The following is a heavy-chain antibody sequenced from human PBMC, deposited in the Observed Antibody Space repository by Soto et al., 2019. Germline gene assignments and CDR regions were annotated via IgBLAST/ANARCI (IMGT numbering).Heavy chain of an antibody. J-gene: IGHJ6*02. CDR3: ARGDIVVVPANHEYYYYYYGMDV. Sequence: SETLSLTCAVYGGSFSGYYWSWFRQPPGKGLEWIGEINHSGSTNYNPSLKSRVTISVDTSKNQFSLKLSSVTAADSAVYYCARGDIVVVPANHEYYYYYYGMDVWGQGTTVT. D-gene: IGHD2-2*01. V-gene: IGHV4-34*01. CDR1: GGSFSGYY. CDR2: INHSGST.